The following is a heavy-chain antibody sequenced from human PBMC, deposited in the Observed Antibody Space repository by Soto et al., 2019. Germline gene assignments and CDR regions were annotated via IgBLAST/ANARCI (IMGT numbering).Heavy chain of an antibody. V-gene: IGHV4-39*01. J-gene: IGHJ4*02. D-gene: IGHD4-17*01. Sequence: QLQLQESGPGPVKPSETLSLTCTVSGGSISSSSYYWGWIRQPPGKGLEWIGSIYYSGSTYYNPSLKSRVTISVDTSKNQFSLKLSSVTAADTAVYYCAAAAGDYGDYLFDYWGQGTLVTVSS. CDR1: GGSISSSSYY. CDR2: IYYSGST. CDR3: AAAAGDYGDYLFDY.